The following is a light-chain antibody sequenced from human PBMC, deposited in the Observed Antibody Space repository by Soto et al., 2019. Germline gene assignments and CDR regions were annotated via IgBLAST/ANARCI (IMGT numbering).Light chain of an antibody. V-gene: IGKV3-15*01. CDR2: GAS. Sequence: EIVMTQSPATLSVSPGERATLSCRASQSVSSNLAWYQQKPGQAPRLLIYGASTRATGIPARFSGSGSGTEFTLNISSLQSEDFAVYYCQQYNNWPITFGQGTKVDIK. J-gene: IGKJ1*01. CDR3: QQYNNWPIT. CDR1: QSVSSN.